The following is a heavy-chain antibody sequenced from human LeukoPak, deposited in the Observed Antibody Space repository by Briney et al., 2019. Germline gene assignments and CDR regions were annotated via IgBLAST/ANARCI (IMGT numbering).Heavy chain of an antibody. CDR2: INPNSGGT. CDR3: ARAGVGGYVIFDY. Sequence: ASVKVSCKASGYTFTSYYMHWVRQAPGQGLEWMGWINPNSGGTNYAQKFQGRVTMTRDTSISTAYMELSRLRSDDTAVYYCARAGVGGYVIFDYWGQGTLVTVSS. J-gene: IGHJ4*02. CDR1: GYTFTSYY. D-gene: IGHD5-12*01. V-gene: IGHV1-2*02.